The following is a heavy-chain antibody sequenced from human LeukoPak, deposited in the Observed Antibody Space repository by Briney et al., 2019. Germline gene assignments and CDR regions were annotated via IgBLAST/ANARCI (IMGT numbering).Heavy chain of an antibody. CDR3: ARGGDCSGGSCNNWFDP. CDR2: IYYSGST. D-gene: IGHD2-15*01. V-gene: IGHV4-59*13. J-gene: IGHJ5*02. Sequence: SETLSLTCTVSGGSISSYYWSWIRQPPGKGLEWIGNIYYSGSTNYNPSLKSRVTISVDTSKNQFSLKLSSVTAADTAVYYCARGGDCSGGSCNNWFDPWGQGTLVTVSS. CDR1: GGSISSYY.